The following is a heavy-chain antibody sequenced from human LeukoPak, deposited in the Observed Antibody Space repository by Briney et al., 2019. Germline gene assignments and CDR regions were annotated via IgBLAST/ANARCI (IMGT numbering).Heavy chain of an antibody. Sequence: SETLSLTCTVSGGSISSYYWGWIRQPPGKGLEWIGSIYYSGSTYYNPSLKSRVTISVDTSKNQFSLKLSSVTAADTAVYYCARLGLWFGESNYFDYWGQGTLVTVSS. CDR3: ARLGLWFGESNYFDY. V-gene: IGHV4-39*01. D-gene: IGHD3-10*01. CDR2: IYYSGST. J-gene: IGHJ4*02. CDR1: GGSISSYY.